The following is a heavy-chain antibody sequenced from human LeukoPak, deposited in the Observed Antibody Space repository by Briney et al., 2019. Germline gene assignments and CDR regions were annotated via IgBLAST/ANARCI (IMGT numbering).Heavy chain of an antibody. D-gene: IGHD2-15*01. CDR1: GFTFISYA. CDR3: ARFGSFLNAFDI. J-gene: IGHJ3*02. Sequence: PGGSLRLSCAASGFTFISYAMHWVRQAPGKGLEYVSASSSNGGSTYYANSVKGRFTISRDNSQNPLYLQMGSLRAEDMAVYYCARFGSFLNAFDIWGQGTMVTVSS. V-gene: IGHV3-64*01. CDR2: SSSNGGST.